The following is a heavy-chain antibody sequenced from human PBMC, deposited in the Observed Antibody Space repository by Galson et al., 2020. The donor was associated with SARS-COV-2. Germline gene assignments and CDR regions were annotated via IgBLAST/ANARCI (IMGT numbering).Heavy chain of an antibody. CDR2: INPSGGST. J-gene: IGHJ6*02. Sequence: ASVKVSCKASGYTFTSYYMHWVRQAPGQGLEWMGIINPSGGSTSYAQKFQGRATMTRDTSTSTVYMELSSLSSEDTAVYYCAREEYYDFWSGYYRAYGMDVWGQGTTVTVSS. CDR1: GYTFTSYY. CDR3: AREEYYDFWSGYYRAYGMDV. V-gene: IGHV1-46*01. D-gene: IGHD3-3*01.